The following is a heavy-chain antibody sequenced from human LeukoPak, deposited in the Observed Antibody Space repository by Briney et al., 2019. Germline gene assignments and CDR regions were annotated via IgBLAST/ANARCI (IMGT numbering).Heavy chain of an antibody. CDR3: ASPRYNWNADYFDY. CDR1: GFTFHNYE. Sequence: PGGSLRLSCAASGFTFHNYEMNWVRQAPGKGREWVAYISSSGDTTYYADSVKGRFTISRDNAKSSLFLEMKSLRVEDTALYFCASPRYNWNADYFDYWGQGTLVTVSS. J-gene: IGHJ4*02. D-gene: IGHD1-1*01. CDR2: ISSSGDTT. V-gene: IGHV3-48*03.